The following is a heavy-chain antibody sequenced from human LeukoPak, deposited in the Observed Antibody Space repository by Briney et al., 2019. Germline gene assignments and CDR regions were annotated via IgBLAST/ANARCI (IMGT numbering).Heavy chain of an antibody. D-gene: IGHD3-9*01. V-gene: IGHV4-31*03. Sequence: SETLSLTCTVSGGSISSGGYYWSWIRQHPGKGLEWIGYIYYSGSTYYNPSLKSRVTISVDTSKNQFSLKLSSVTTADTAVYYCAAEGYYDILTGYRLLAYWGQGTLVTVSS. CDR1: GGSISSGGYY. CDR2: IYYSGST. CDR3: AAEGYYDILTGYRLLAY. J-gene: IGHJ4*02.